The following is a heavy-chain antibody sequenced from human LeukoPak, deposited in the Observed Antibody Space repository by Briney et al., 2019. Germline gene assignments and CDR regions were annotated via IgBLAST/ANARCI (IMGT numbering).Heavy chain of an antibody. Sequence: PSETLSLTCTVSGGSISYYYWSWIRQSPGKGLEWIGYIYYSGTTNYNPSLKSRVTISVDTSKNQFSPQLRSVTAADTAVYYCAREDPQTTVPEGMDVWGQGTTVTVSS. D-gene: IGHD4-17*01. V-gene: IGHV4-59*01. CDR2: IYYSGTT. CDR1: GGSISYYY. CDR3: AREDPQTTVPEGMDV. J-gene: IGHJ6*02.